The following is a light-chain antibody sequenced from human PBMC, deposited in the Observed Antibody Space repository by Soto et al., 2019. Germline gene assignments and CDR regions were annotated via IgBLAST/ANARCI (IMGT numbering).Light chain of an antibody. CDR3: QKYSVCPT. Sequence: EIEMTQSPASLSASPGEGATISCRASQTINNDLAWYHQKPGKAPTLLISGASTRAPGIPACFSGSGSGTDFTLTISSLQPEEFAIYYCQKYSVCPTFGGGTKVEIK. V-gene: IGKV3-15*01. J-gene: IGKJ4*02. CDR1: QTINND. CDR2: GAS.